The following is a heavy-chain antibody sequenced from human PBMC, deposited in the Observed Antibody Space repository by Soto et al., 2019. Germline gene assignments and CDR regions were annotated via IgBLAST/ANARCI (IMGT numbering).Heavy chain of an antibody. Sequence: EVQLLESGGGLVQPGGSLRLSCAASGFTFSSYGMSWVRQAPGKGLEWVSTASSGGGSTYYAGSVEGRFVISRDNSKNTLYLQMTSLRAEDTAVYFCAKVHISAAKALDCWGQGTLVTVSS. V-gene: IGHV3-23*01. CDR1: GFTFSSYG. CDR2: ASSGGGST. J-gene: IGHJ4*02. D-gene: IGHD6-13*01. CDR3: AKVHISAAKALDC.